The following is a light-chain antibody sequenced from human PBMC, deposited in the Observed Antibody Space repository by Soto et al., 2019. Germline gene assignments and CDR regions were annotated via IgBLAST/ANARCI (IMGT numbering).Light chain of an antibody. J-gene: IGKJ2*01. CDR2: KAS. CDR1: QSISSW. V-gene: IGKV1-5*03. CDR3: QQYTSYPYT. Sequence: DIQMSQSPSTLSASVGDRVTIACRASQSISSWLAWYQQKPGKAPKLLIYKASSLESGVPSRFSGSGSRTEFTLTTSSLQPDDFATYYCQQYTSYPYTFGQGTKLEIK.